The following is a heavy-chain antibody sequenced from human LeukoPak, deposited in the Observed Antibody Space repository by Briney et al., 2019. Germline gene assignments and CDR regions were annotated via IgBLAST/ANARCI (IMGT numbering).Heavy chain of an antibody. D-gene: IGHD2-21*02. CDR3: ARGLSGSGSDCCPFKY. J-gene: IGHJ4*02. CDR2: LYGGGNT. V-gene: IGHV3-66*01. Sequence: GGSLRLSCAASGFIVSGNYMTWVRQAPGKGLEWVSTLYGGGNTYYADSVKGRFTISRDNSKNTLYLQMNSLRAEDTAMYYCARGLSGSGSDCCPFKYWGQGTLVTVSS. CDR1: GFIVSGNY.